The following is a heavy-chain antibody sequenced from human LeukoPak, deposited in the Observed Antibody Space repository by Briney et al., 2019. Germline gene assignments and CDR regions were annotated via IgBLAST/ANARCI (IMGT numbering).Heavy chain of an antibody. Sequence: ASVKVPCKASGYTFTAYYMHWVRQAPGQGFEWMGWINPNSGGTNYAQKFQGRVTMTRDTSISTAYMELSRLRSDDTAVYYCARAVGVVAAPLDYWGQGTLVTVSS. V-gene: IGHV1-2*02. CDR1: GYTFTAYY. CDR2: INPNSGGT. CDR3: ARAVGVVAAPLDY. J-gene: IGHJ4*02. D-gene: IGHD2-15*01.